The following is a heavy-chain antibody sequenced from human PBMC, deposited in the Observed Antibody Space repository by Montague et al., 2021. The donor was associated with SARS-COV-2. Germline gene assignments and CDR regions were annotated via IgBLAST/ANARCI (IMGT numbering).Heavy chain of an antibody. CDR3: AKDGLAGYYGSRSEFDY. Sequence: SLRLSCAASGFTFGDYAMHWVRQAPGNGLEWVPSISWKSGSIAYADSVTGRFTISRDNAKNSLYLQMSSLRAEDTALYYCAKDGLAGYYGSRSEFDYWGQGTLVTVSS. V-gene: IGHV3-9*01. D-gene: IGHD3-10*01. J-gene: IGHJ4*02. CDR2: ISWKSGSI. CDR1: GFTFGDYA.